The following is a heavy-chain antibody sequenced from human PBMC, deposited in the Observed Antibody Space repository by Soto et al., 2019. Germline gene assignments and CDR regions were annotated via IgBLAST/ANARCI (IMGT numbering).Heavy chain of an antibody. CDR2: INPTGGRA. D-gene: IGHD3-10*01. CDR3: SRLTTMVREINDDPFDL. Sequence: ASVKVSCKASGYTFTHYYIHWVRQAPGQGLEWMGVINPTGGRASYAPKFQGRVTLTRDTSTSTAYMELSSLRSDDTAVYFCSRLTTMVREINDDPFDLWGQGTLVTVSS. CDR1: GYTFTHYY. J-gene: IGHJ3*01. V-gene: IGHV1-46*03.